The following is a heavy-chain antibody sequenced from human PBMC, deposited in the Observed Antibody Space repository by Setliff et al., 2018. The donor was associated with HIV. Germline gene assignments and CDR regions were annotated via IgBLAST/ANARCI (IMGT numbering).Heavy chain of an antibody. J-gene: IGHJ3*02. V-gene: IGHV4-34*01. D-gene: IGHD3-22*01. Sequence: SETLSLTCAVYGGSFSGYYWGWIRQPPGKGLEWIGEFNPGRSTNTNPSLKSRVTISGDTTKNQFSLKLSSVTAADPAVYYCARHVVYYYDSSAYRGDAFDIWGQGTTVTVSS. CDR1: GGSFSGYY. CDR2: FNPGRST. CDR3: ARHVVYYYDSSAYRGDAFDI.